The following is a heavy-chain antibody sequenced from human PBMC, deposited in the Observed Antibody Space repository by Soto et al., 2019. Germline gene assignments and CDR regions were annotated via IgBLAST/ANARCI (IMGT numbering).Heavy chain of an antibody. V-gene: IGHV6-1*01. Sequence: SQTLSLTCVISGDSVSIYSGAWNWIRQSPSRGLEWLGRTYYRSKWYYDYAESVKSRIIISVDTSKNQLSLKLSSVTAADTAVYYCARVPDRWGQGTLVTVSS. D-gene: IGHD2-2*01. CDR1: GDSVSIYSGA. CDR3: ARVPDR. CDR2: TYYRSKWYY. J-gene: IGHJ5*02.